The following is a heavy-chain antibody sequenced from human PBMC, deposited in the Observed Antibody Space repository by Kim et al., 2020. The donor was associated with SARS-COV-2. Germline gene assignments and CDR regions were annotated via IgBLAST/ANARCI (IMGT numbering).Heavy chain of an antibody. CDR3: ARDQPAAGTFDY. V-gene: IGHV4-59*01. D-gene: IGHD6-13*01. J-gene: IGHJ4*02. Sequence: NYNPSLKSRVTISVDTSKNQFSLKLSSVTAADTAVYYCARDQPAAGTFDYWGQGTLVTVSS.